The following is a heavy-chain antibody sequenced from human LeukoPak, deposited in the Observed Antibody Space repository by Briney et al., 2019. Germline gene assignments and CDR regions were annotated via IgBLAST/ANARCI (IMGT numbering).Heavy chain of an antibody. V-gene: IGHV4-59*08. CDR1: GGSMSSYY. J-gene: IGHJ4*02. CDR2: IYYSGST. CDR3: ARHSAGTGPTSDY. Sequence: SETLSLTCTVSGGSMSSYYWSWIRQPPGKGLEWIGYIYYSGSTNYKSSLKSRVTISEDTSKNQFSLRLSSVTAADTAVYYCARHSAGTGPTSDYWGQGTLVTVSS. D-gene: IGHD6-13*01.